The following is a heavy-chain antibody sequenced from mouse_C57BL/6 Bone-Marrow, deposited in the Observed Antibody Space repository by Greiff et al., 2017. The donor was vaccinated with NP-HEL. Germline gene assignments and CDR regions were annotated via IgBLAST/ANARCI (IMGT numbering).Heavy chain of an antibody. CDR3: ARISHRDAMDY. V-gene: IGHV5-9*04. CDR1: GFTFSSYT. Sequence: EVKLVESGGGLVKPGGSLKLSCAASGFTFSSYTMSWVRQTPEKRLEWVATINGEGSKAYYPDRVKCRFTISRNDAKNTLYLQMSSLRSEDTAMYDCARISHRDAMDYWGQGTSVTVSS. D-gene: IGHD2-14*01. J-gene: IGHJ4*01. CDR2: INGEGSKA.